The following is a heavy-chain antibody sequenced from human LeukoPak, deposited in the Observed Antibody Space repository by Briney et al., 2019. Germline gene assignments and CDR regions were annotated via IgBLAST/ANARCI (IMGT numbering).Heavy chain of an antibody. V-gene: IGHV3-23*01. CDR2: ITDSGGAT. J-gene: IGHJ3*02. CDR3: AKAYTRSWYAAFDI. D-gene: IGHD6-13*01. CDR1: GFAFTDYA. Sequence: QSGGSLRLSCAASGFAFTDYAISWVRQAPGKGLEWVSAITDSGGATYYADSVKGRFTISRDDSKNTLYLQMNSLRGDGTAIYYCAKAYTRSWYAAFDIWGQGTMVTISS.